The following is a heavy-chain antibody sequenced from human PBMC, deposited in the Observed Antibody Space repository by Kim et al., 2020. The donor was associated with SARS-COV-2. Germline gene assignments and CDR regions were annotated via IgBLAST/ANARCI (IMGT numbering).Heavy chain of an antibody. CDR2: IWYDGSNK. V-gene: IGHV3-33*01. J-gene: IGHJ6*02. CDR1: GFTFSSYG. Sequence: GGSLRLSCAASGFTFSSYGMHWVRQAPGKGLEWVAVIWYDGSNKYYADSVKGRFTISRDNSKNTLYLQMNSLRAEDTAVYYCAREPYYDFWSGYSQGYYGMDVWGQGTTVTVSS. CDR3: AREPYYDFWSGYSQGYYGMDV. D-gene: IGHD3-3*01.